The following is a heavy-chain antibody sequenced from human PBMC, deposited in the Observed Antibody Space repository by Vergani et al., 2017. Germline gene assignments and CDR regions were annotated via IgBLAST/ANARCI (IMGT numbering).Heavy chain of an antibody. V-gene: IGHV1-38-4*01. CDR1: GFTITSYG. CDR2: INTGNGSP. CDR3: RRSCYRLDY. J-gene: IGHJ4*02. Sequence: QVQLVQSWAEVRKSGASVKVSCSFSGFTITSYGIHWVQQSPGQGLEWMGWINTGNGSPSYAKKFQGRFTMTRDMSTTTAYTDLSSLTSEDMAVYYYRRSCYRLDYWGQGTLVTVSS. D-gene: IGHD2-15*01.